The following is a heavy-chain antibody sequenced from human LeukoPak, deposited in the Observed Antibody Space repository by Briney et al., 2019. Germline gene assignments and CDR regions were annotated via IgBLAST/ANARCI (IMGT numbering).Heavy chain of an antibody. CDR1: GFTSSNYV. J-gene: IGHJ4*02. Sequence: GGSLRLSCAASGFTSSNYVMSWVRQAPGQGLEWVSGVSGSGGSTFYADSVKGRFTISRDNSKNTLYLQMNSLRAEDTAVYYCARGGWELSYWGQGTLVTVSS. CDR3: ARGGWELSY. V-gene: IGHV3-23*01. D-gene: IGHD1-26*01. CDR2: VSGSGGST.